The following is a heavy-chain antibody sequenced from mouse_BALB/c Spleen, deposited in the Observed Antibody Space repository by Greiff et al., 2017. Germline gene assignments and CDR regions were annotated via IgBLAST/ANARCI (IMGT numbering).Heavy chain of an antibody. CDR1: GYTFTSYW. J-gene: IGHJ4*01. CDR3: ARLITGDY. CDR2: INPSTGYT. V-gene: IGHV1-7*01. Sequence: QVQLQQSGAELAKPGASVKMSCKASGYTFTSYWMHWVKQRPGQGLEWIGYINPSTGYTEYNQKFKDKATLTADKSSSTAYMQLSSLTSEDSAVYYCARLITGDYWGQGTSVTVSS. D-gene: IGHD2-4*01.